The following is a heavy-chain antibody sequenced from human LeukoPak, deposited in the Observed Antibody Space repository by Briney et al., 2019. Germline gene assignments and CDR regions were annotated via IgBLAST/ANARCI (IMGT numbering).Heavy chain of an antibody. D-gene: IGHD6-13*01. CDR3: AKGSQSSAAAGMLGY. J-gene: IGHJ4*02. Sequence: PGGSLRLSCAASGFTFSDYYMSWIRQAPGKGLEWVSYISSSGSFIYYADSVKGRFTISRDNAKNSLYLQMNSLRAEDMALYYCAKGSQSSAAAGMLGYWGQGTLVTVSS. CDR1: GFTFSDYY. CDR2: ISSSGSFI. V-gene: IGHV3-11*01.